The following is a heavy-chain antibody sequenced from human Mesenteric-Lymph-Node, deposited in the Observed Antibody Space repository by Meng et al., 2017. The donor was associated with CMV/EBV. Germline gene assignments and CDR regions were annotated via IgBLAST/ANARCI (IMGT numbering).Heavy chain of an antibody. CDR1: GFTCSDHY. D-gene: IGHD2-2*01. CDR2: TRDKANSYTT. V-gene: IGHV3-72*01. J-gene: IGHJ3*02. CDR3: TRSYAVFSPGSNAFDI. Sequence: GGSLRLSCAASGFTCSDHYMDWVRQAPGKGLEWVGRTRDKANSYTTEYAASVKGRFTISRDDSKNSLWLQMNSLKTEDTAVYYCTRSYAVFSPGSNAFDIWGQGTMVTVSS.